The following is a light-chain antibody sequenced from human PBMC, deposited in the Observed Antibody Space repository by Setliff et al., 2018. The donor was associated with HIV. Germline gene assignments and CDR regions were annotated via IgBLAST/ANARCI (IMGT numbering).Light chain of an antibody. CDR1: NSNIGTTT. J-gene: IGLJ1*01. Sequence: QSVLTQSPSVSGTPGQRVTISCSGSNSNIGTTTVNWYQRLPGAAPKLLIYTNSHRLSGVPDRFSGSKSGTSASLAISGLQSEDEAEYYCASWDDSLKVYVFGSGTKGTVL. CDR3: ASWDDSLKVYV. V-gene: IGLV1-44*01. CDR2: TNS.